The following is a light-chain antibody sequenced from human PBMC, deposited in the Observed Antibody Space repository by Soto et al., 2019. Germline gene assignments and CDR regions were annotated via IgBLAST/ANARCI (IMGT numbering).Light chain of an antibody. J-gene: IGKJ4*01. Sequence: EIVLTQSPGTLSLSPGERATLSCRASQSVSSSYLAWYQQKPGQAPRLLIYGASSRATGIPDRFSGSGSGTDFTLTISRLEPEDFAVYYCQHRSNWLAFGGGTKMDIK. CDR1: QSVSSSY. CDR2: GAS. V-gene: IGKV3D-20*02. CDR3: QHRSNWLA.